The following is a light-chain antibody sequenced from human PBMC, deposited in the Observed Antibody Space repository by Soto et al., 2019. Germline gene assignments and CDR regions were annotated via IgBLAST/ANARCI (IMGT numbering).Light chain of an antibody. J-gene: IGKJ4*01. CDR3: HQYNSYHT. Sequence: DIQMTQSPSTLSASVVDRVTITCRASQSVNSWLAWYQQRPGKAPKLLIYDASTLESGVPSRFSGSGSGTEFTLTISSLQPDDFATYYCHQYNSYHTFGGGTKVDIK. CDR1: QSVNSW. V-gene: IGKV1-5*01. CDR2: DAS.